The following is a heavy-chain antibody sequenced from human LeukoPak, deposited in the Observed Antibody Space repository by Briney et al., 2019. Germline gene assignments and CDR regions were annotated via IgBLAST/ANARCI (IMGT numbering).Heavy chain of an antibody. CDR2: IYPGDSDT. J-gene: IGHJ6*03. CDR3: ARSGPYDISTGYNPYYMDV. V-gene: IGHV5-51*01. D-gene: IGHD3-9*01. Sequence: GESLKISCKGSGYSFTSYWIGWVRQMPGKGLEWMGIIYPGDSDTRYSPSFQGQVTISADKSISTAYLQWSSLKASDTAMYYCARSGPYDISTGYNPYYMDVWGKGTTVTVSS. CDR1: GYSFTSYW.